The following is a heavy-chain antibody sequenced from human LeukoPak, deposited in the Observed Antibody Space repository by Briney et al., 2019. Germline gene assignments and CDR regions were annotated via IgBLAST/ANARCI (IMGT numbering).Heavy chain of an antibody. V-gene: IGHV1-18*01. CDR1: GYTFTSYA. CDR2: ISAKNGVA. J-gene: IGHJ6*03. Sequence: ASVKVSCKASGYTFTSYAITWVRQAPGQGPEWMGWISAKNGVANYAQRVQDRVTMTTDTSTSTAYMELRSLRSDDTAVYFCARVREQKCNSGWYPHYMDVWGKGTTVIVSS. D-gene: IGHD6-19*01. CDR3: ARVREQKCNSGWYPHYMDV.